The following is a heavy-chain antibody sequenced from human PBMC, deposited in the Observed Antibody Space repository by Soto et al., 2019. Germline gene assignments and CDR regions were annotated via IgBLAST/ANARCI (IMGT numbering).Heavy chain of an antibody. Sequence: EVQLVESGGGLVKPGGSLRLSCAASGFTFSSYSMNWVRQAPGKGLEWFSSLSSSSRYIYYADSVKGRFTISRDNAKNSLYLQMNSLRAEDTAVYYCARSYCSGGSCYSGDLFDYWGQGTLVTVSS. V-gene: IGHV3-21*01. CDR3: ARSYCSGGSCYSGDLFDY. CDR2: LSSSSRYI. J-gene: IGHJ4*02. D-gene: IGHD2-15*01. CDR1: GFTFSSYS.